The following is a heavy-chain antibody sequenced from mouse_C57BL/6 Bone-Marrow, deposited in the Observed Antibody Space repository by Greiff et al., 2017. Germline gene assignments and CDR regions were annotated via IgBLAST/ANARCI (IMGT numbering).Heavy chain of an antibody. CDR3: ARRRNWDRFDY. V-gene: IGHV5-6*01. CDR2: ISSGGSYT. CDR1: GFTFSSYG. Sequence: VQLKESGGDLVKPGGSLKLSCAASGFTFSSYGMSWVRQTPDKRLEWVATISSGGSYTYYPDSVKGRFTISRDNAKNTLYLQMSSLKSEDTAMYYCARRRNWDRFDYWGQGTTLTVSS. D-gene: IGHD4-1*02. J-gene: IGHJ2*01.